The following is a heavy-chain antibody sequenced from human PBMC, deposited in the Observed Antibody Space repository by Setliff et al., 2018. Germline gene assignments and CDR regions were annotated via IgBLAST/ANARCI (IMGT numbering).Heavy chain of an antibody. CDR1: VGSFDKYY. J-gene: IGHJ3*02. V-gene: IGHV3-23*01. CDR2: ISGSGGTT. Sequence: PSETLSLTCAVYVGSFDKYYWTWIRQAPGKGLEWVSAISGSGGTTHYSDSVKGRFTISRDNSKNTLYLQMNSLRAEDTAVYYCARLEDQRSGGAFDIWGQGTMVTVSS. D-gene: IGHD1-26*01. CDR3: ARLEDQRSGGAFDI.